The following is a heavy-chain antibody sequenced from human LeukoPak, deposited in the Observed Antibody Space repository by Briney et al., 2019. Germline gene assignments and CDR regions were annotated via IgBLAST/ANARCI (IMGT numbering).Heavy chain of an antibody. CDR2: IKQDGSEK. J-gene: IGHJ4*02. D-gene: IGHD2-15*01. CDR3: AKVKGWWPPTSADY. V-gene: IGHV3-7*03. CDR1: GFTFSTYW. Sequence: GGSLRLSCVASGFTFSTYWINWVRQAPGKGLEWVANIKQDGSEKYYVDSVKGRFTISRDNAKNSLYLQMSSLRVEDTAVYYCAKVKGWWPPTSADYWGQGTLVTVSS.